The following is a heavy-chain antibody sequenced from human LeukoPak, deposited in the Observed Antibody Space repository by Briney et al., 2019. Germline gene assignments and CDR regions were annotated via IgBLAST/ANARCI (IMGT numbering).Heavy chain of an antibody. CDR1: GGSISSSSYY. CDR3: ARALIPGIAAGYGP. CDR2: IYYSGST. J-gene: IGHJ5*02. Sequence: SETLSLTCTVSGGSISSSSYYWGWIRQPPGKGLEWIGSIYYSGSTYYNPSLKSRVTISVDTSKNQFSLKLSSVTAADTAVYYCARALIPGIAAGYGPWGQGTLVTVSS. V-gene: IGHV4-39*07. D-gene: IGHD6-13*01.